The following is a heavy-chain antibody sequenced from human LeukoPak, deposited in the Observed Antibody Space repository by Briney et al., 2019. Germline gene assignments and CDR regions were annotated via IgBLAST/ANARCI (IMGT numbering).Heavy chain of an antibody. Sequence: PGGSLRLSCAASGFTFSSYSMNGVRQAPGKGLEWVSSISSSSSYIYYADSVKGRFTISRDNAKNSLYLQMNSLRAEDTAVYYCARERSIAEFGPWGQGTLVTVSS. CDR2: ISSSSSYI. J-gene: IGHJ5*02. CDR3: ARERSIAEFGP. CDR1: GFTFSSYS. D-gene: IGHD6-6*01. V-gene: IGHV3-21*01.